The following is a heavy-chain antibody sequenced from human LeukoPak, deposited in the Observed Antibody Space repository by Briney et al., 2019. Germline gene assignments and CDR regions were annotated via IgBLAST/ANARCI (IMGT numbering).Heavy chain of an antibody. CDR3: ASSTYDFWSGYYGDFDY. Sequence: KPGGSLRLSCAASGFTFSSYSMTWVRQAPGKGLEWVSSISSSSSYIYYADSVKGRFTISRDNAKNSLYLQINSLRAEDTAVYYCASSTYDFWSGYYGDFDYWGQGTLVTVSS. D-gene: IGHD3-3*01. CDR2: ISSSSSYI. V-gene: IGHV3-21*01. CDR1: GFTFSSYS. J-gene: IGHJ4*02.